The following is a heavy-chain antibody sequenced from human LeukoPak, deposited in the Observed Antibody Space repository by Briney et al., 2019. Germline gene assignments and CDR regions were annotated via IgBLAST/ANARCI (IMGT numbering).Heavy chain of an antibody. CDR3: AREGIVGATTLGY. D-gene: IGHD1-26*01. Sequence: ASVKVSRKASGGTFSSYAISWVRQAPGQGLEWMGRIIPIFGTANYAQKFQGRVTITTDESTSTAYMELSSLRSEDTAVYYCAREGIVGATTLGYWGQGTLVTVSS. J-gene: IGHJ4*02. V-gene: IGHV1-69*05. CDR1: GGTFSSYA. CDR2: IIPIFGTA.